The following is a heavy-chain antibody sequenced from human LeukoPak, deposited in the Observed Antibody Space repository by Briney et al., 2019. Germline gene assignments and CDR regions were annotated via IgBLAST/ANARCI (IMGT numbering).Heavy chain of an antibody. CDR1: GGSISSSSYY. CDR3: AWEGSPMDAFDI. CDR2: ISSSSSTI. Sequence: PSETLSLTCTVSGGSISSSSYYWGWIRQPPGKGLEWVSYISSSSSTIYYADSVKGRFTISRDNAKNSLYLQMNSLRAEDTAVYYCAWEGSPMDAFDIWGQGTMVTVSS. J-gene: IGHJ3*02. V-gene: IGHV3-11*04.